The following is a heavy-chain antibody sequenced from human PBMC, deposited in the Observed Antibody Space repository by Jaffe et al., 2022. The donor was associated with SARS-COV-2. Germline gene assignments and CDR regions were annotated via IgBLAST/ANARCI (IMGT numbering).Heavy chain of an antibody. CDR3: ARDKEVTGYYYYYGMDV. V-gene: IGHV4-4*07. J-gene: IGHJ6*02. CDR2: IYTSGST. Sequence: QVQLQESGPGLVKPSETLSLTCTVSGGSISSYYWSWIRQPAGKGLEWIGRIYTSGSTNYNPSLKSRVTMSVDTSKNQFSLKLSSVTAADTAVYYCARDKEVTGYYYYYGMDVWGQGTTVTVSS. D-gene: IGHD2-21*02. CDR1: GGSISSYY.